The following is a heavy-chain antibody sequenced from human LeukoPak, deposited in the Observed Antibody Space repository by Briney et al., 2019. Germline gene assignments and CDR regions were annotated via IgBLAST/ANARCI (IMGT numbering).Heavy chain of an antibody. D-gene: IGHD2-21*02. J-gene: IGHJ4*02. CDR1: GDSVSSGSSY. Sequence: SETLSLTCTVSGDSVSSGSSYWSWIRQPPGKGLQWIGPISYTGSTNYNPSLKSRVTMSVDTSKNQFSLKLSSVTAADAAVYYCTRGSLRTASDYWGQGTLVTVSS. V-gene: IGHV4-61*01. CDR2: ISYTGST. CDR3: TRGSLRTASDY.